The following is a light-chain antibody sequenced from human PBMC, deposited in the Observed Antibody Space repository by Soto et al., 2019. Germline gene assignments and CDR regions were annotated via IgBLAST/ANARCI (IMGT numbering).Light chain of an antibody. CDR2: GAS. V-gene: IGKV3-15*01. CDR1: ENIYTN. J-gene: IGKJ5*01. Sequence: EIVITQAPGNLYVSPGDRAPITCQASENIYTNLAWYQKKPGQAPRLRFDGASTRATGLPARCSGTGSGTEFTLTSNSLQAEDSAVYYGQQYNNWPRTFGQGTRVEIK. CDR3: QQYNNWPRT.